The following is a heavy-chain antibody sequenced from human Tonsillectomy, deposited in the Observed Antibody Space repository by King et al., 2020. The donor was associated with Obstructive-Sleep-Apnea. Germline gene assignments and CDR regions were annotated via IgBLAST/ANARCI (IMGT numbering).Heavy chain of an antibody. CDR3: ARITMIVVGAFDI. CDR2: INHSGST. Sequence: QVHLQQWGAGLLKPSETLSLTCAVYGGSFSGYYWSWIRQPPGKGLEWIGEINHSGSTNYNPSLKSRVTISVDTSKNQFSLKLSSVTAADTAVYYCARITMIVVGAFDIWGQGTMVTVSS. CDR1: GGSFSGYY. D-gene: IGHD3-22*01. V-gene: IGHV4-34*01. J-gene: IGHJ3*02.